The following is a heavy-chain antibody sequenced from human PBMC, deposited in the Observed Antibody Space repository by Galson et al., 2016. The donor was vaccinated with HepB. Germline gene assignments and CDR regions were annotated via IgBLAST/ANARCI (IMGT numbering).Heavy chain of an antibody. CDR2: IYHSGST. D-gene: IGHD2-15*01. Sequence: ETLSLTCAVSGGSISSSNWWSWVRQPPGKGLEWIGEIYHSGSTDYNPSLKSRVTISVDKSKNQFSLKVTSVTAADTAVYYCATKAASFYGMDVWGQGTTVTVSS. J-gene: IGHJ6*02. V-gene: IGHV4-4*02. CDR3: ATKAASFYGMDV. CDR1: GGSISSSNW.